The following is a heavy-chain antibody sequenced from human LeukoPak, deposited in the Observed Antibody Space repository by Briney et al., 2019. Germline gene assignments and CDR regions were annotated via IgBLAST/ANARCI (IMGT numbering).Heavy chain of an antibody. CDR1: GFTFSNYG. CDR2: ITYDGSSE. V-gene: IGHV3-30*18. CDR3: AKRGDGGHKSLEY. Sequence: PGTSLRLPCAASGFTFSNYGMHWVRQAPGKGLEWVATITYDGSSEYYADSVKDRFTVSRDNSKNTLYLQMSSLKTEDTAVYYCAKRGDGGHKSLEYWGQGTLVTVSS. J-gene: IGHJ4*02. D-gene: IGHD3-16*01.